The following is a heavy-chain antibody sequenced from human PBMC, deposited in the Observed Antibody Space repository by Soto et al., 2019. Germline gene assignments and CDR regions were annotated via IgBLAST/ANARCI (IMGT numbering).Heavy chain of an antibody. Sequence: PGGSLRLSCAASGFTFSDYTMSWVRQAPGQVLECISVILSDYNTFYSGSVRGRFTISRDNSKNTLYLQMNSLRAEDTAIYYCARRTNGYFGYWGQGALVTVPQ. CDR1: GFTFSDYT. CDR2: ILSDYNT. D-gene: IGHD2-8*01. J-gene: IGHJ4*02. V-gene: IGHV3-23*03. CDR3: ARRTNGYFGY.